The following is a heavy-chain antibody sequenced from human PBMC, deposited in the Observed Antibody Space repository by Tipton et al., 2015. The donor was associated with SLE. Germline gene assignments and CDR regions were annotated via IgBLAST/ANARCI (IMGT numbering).Heavy chain of an antibody. CDR1: GGSISSGGYY. V-gene: IGHV4-31*03. CDR2: IYYTGST. Sequence: TLSLTCTVSGGSISSGGYYWNWIRQHPGKGLEWIGYIYYTGSTYYNPSLKSRVTISVDTSKNQFSLKLSSVTAADTAVYYCARGDGYNFDYWGQGTLVTVSS. J-gene: IGHJ4*02. CDR3: ARGDGYNFDY. D-gene: IGHD5-24*01.